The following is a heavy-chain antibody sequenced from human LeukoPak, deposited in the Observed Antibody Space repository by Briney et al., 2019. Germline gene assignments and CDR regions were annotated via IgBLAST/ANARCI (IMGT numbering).Heavy chain of an antibody. CDR1: GFTFSSYA. Sequence: PGGSLRLSCAASGFTFSSYAMSWVRQAPGKGLEWVSAISGSGGSTYLADSVKGRFTISRDNPKNTLYLQMNSLRAEDTAVYYCAKDASPYGGEWDYFDYWGQGTLVTVSS. CDR2: ISGSGGST. V-gene: IGHV3-23*01. J-gene: IGHJ4*02. CDR3: AKDASPYGGEWDYFDY. D-gene: IGHD4-23*01.